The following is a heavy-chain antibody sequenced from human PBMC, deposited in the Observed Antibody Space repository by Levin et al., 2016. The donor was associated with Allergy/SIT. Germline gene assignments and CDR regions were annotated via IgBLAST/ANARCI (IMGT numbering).Heavy chain of an antibody. D-gene: IGHD3-10*01. CDR3: ARHDTYYYGSGSYGMDV. Sequence: RQAPGKGLEWIGEINHSGSTNYNPSLKSRVTISVDTSKNQFSLKLSSVTAADTAVYYCARHDTYYYGSGSYGMDVWGQGTTVTVSS. V-gene: IGHV4-34*01. CDR2: INHSGST. J-gene: IGHJ6*02.